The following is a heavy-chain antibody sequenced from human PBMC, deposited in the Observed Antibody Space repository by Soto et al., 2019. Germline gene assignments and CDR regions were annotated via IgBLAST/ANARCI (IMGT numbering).Heavy chain of an antibody. Sequence: SETLSLTCTVSGGSISSYYWSWIRQPPGKGLEWIGYIYYSGSTNYNPSLKSRVTISVDTSKNQFSLKLSSVTAADTAVYYCARLPLTMVRGVIIYWFAPWGQGTLVTVSS. CDR2: IYYSGST. D-gene: IGHD3-10*01. V-gene: IGHV4-59*08. J-gene: IGHJ5*02. CDR1: GGSISSYY. CDR3: ARLPLTMVRGVIIYWFAP.